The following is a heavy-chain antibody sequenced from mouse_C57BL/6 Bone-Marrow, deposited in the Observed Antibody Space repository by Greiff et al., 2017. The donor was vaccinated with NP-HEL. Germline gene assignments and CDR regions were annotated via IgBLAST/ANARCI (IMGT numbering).Heavy chain of an antibody. Sequence: EVQLQESGAELVKPGASVKLSCTASGFNITDYYMHWVKQRTEQGLEWIGRIDPEDGETKYAPKFQGKATITADTSSNTAYLQLSSLTSEDTAVYYCARSITTVVALHWYFDVWGTGTTVTVSS. CDR1: GFNITDYY. CDR2: IDPEDGET. V-gene: IGHV14-2*01. J-gene: IGHJ1*03. CDR3: ARSITTVVALHWYFDV. D-gene: IGHD1-1*01.